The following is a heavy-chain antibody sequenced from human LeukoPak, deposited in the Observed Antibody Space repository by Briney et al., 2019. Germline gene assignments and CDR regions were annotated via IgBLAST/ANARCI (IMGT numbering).Heavy chain of an antibody. V-gene: IGHV4-59*01. J-gene: IGHJ5*02. CDR1: GGSISSYY. CDR2: IYYSGST. D-gene: IGHD3-22*01. Sequence: PSETLSLTCTVSGGSISSYYWSWIRQPPGKGLEWIGYIYYSGSTNYNPSLKSRVTISVDTYKNQFSLKLSSVTAADTAVYYCARDLRDYYDSSGYWFDPWGQGTLVTVSS. CDR3: ARDLRDYYDSSGYWFDP.